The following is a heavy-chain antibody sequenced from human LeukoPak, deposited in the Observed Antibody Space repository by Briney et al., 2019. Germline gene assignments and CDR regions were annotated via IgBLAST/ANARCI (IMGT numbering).Heavy chain of an antibody. CDR1: GFTVSSNY. V-gene: IGHV3-66*01. D-gene: IGHD3-22*01. CDR2: IYSGGST. J-gene: IGHJ3*02. Sequence: GGSLRLSCAASGFTVSSNYMSWVRQAPGKGLEWVSVIYSGGSTYYADSVKGRFTISRDNSKNTLYLQMNSLRAEDTAVYYCARDRGVVVTSDAFDIWGQGTMVTVSS. CDR3: ARDRGVVVTSDAFDI.